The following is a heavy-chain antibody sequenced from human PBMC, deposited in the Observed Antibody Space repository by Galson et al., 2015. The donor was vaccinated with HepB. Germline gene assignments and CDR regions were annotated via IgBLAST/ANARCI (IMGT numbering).Heavy chain of an antibody. Sequence: SLRLSCAASGFTFSSYGMHWVRQAPGKGLEWVAVISYDGSNKYYADSVKGRFTISRDNSKNTLYLQMNSLRAEDTAVYYCARGDCSSTTCYGPPIHWGQGTLVTVSS. J-gene: IGHJ4*02. CDR3: ARGDCSSTTCYGPPIH. D-gene: IGHD2-2*01. CDR1: GFTFSSYG. V-gene: IGHV3-30*03. CDR2: ISYDGSNK.